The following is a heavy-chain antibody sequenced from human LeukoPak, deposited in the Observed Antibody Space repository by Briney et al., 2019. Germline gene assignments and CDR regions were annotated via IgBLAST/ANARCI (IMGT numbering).Heavy chain of an antibody. CDR2: AHYSGSI. D-gene: IGHD2-2*01. Sequence: SETLSLTCTVSGGSISSSSYYWAWIRQPPGKGLEWIGSAHYSGSIYYNPSLKSRVTISVDTSKNQFSLKLSSVTAADTAVYYCEAIVVVPAAMSYYYMDVWGKGTTVIISS. V-gene: IGHV4-39*01. J-gene: IGHJ6*03. CDR3: EAIVVVPAAMSYYYMDV. CDR1: GGSISSSSYY.